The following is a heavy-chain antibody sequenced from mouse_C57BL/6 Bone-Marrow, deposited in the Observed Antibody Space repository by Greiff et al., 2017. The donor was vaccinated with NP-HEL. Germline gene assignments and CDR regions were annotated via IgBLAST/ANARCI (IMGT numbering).Heavy chain of an antibody. V-gene: IGHV14-3*01. Sequence: VQLKQSVAELVRPGASVKLSCTASGFNIKNTYMHWVKQRPEQGLEWIGRIDPANGNTKYAPKFQGKATITADTSSNTAYLQLSSLTSEDTAIYYCALLTTRFYYAMDYWGQGTSVTVSS. D-gene: IGHD2-12*01. CDR1: GFNIKNTY. CDR3: ALLTTRFYYAMDY. J-gene: IGHJ4*01. CDR2: IDPANGNT.